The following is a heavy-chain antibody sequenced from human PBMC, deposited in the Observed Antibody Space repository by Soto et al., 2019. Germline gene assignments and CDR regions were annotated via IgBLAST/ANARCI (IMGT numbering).Heavy chain of an antibody. CDR3: AHAGYSSSWYLVDTRGPGRWFDP. CDR2: NYYSSRLQT. Sequence: PSQTLSLTCAISGDSVSSNDATWDWIRQSPSRGLEWPGRNYYSSRLQTDYAISVKSRISINPDTSNNQVSLQLNSVTPDDTATYYCAHAGYSSSWYLVDTRGPGRWFDPWGQGTLVTVSS. D-gene: IGHD6-13*01. V-gene: IGHV6-1*01. CDR1: GDSVSSNDAT. J-gene: IGHJ5*02.